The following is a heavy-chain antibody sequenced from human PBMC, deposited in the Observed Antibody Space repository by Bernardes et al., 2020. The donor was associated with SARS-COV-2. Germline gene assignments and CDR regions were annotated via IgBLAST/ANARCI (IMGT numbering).Heavy chain of an antibody. CDR1: GFTVSSKY. V-gene: IGHV3-53*01. J-gene: IGHJ4*02. Sequence: GGSLRLSCAVSGFTVSSKYMNWGRQAPGKGLEWVSVIQSGGYTNYADSVKGRFTVSRDTSENTVSLQMNSLRAEDTAVYYCARGLRWAFDYWGQGTLVSVSS. CDR3: ARGLRWAFDY. CDR2: IQSGGYT. D-gene: IGHD4-17*01.